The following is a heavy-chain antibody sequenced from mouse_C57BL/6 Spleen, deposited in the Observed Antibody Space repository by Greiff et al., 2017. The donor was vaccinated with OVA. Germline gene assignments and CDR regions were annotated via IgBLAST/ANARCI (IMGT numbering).Heavy chain of an antibody. D-gene: IGHD1-1*01. V-gene: IGHV10-1*01. J-gene: IGHJ3*01. CDR2: IRSKSNNYAT. Sequence: EVMLVESGGGLVQPKGSLKLSCAASGFSFNTYAMNWVRQAPGKGLEWVARIRSKSNNYATYYADSVKDRFTISRDDSESMLYLQMNNLKTEDTXMYYCVRQDGSSPWFAYWGQGTLVTVSA. CDR1: GFSFNTYA. CDR3: VRQDGSSPWFAY.